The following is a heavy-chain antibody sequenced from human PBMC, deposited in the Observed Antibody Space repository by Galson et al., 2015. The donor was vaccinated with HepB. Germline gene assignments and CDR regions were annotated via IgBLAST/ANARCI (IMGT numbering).Heavy chain of an antibody. CDR3: AREGDYGDYGDAFDI. Sequence: SLRLSCAASGFTVSSNYMSWVRQAPGKGLEWVSVIYSGGSTYYADSVKGRFTISRHNSKNTLYLQMNSLRAEDTAVYYCAREGDYGDYGDAFDIWGQGTMVTVSS. V-gene: IGHV3-53*04. CDR2: IYSGGST. D-gene: IGHD4-17*01. CDR1: GFTVSSNY. J-gene: IGHJ3*02.